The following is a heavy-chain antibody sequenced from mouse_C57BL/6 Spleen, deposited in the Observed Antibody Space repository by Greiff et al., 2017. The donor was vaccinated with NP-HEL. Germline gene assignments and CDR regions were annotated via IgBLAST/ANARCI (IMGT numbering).Heavy chain of an antibody. D-gene: IGHD3-3*01. Sequence: QVQLQQSGAELVRPGASVKLSCKASGYTFTSYGISWVKQRTGQGLEWIGEIYPRSGNTYYNEKFKGKATLTADKSSSTAYMELRSLTSEDSAVYFCARGEGTGYFDDGGTGTTVTVSS. J-gene: IGHJ1*03. CDR2: IYPRSGNT. CDR3: ARGEGTGYFDD. CDR1: GYTFTSYG. V-gene: IGHV1-81*01.